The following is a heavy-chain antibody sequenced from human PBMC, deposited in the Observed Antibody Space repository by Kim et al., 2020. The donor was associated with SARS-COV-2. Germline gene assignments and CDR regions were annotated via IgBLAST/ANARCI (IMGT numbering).Heavy chain of an antibody. CDR1: GFRFRNYW. J-gene: IGHJ4*02. Sequence: GGSLRLSCAASGFRFRNYWMSWVRQAPGKGLEWVANIKHDGSEKYYVDSVKGRVTISRDNAKNSLYLQMNSLRAEDTAVYYCARSGTYYYGSGSDYWGQGTLVTVSS. CDR2: IKHDGSEK. CDR3: ARSGTYYYGSGSDY. V-gene: IGHV3-7*03. D-gene: IGHD3-10*01.